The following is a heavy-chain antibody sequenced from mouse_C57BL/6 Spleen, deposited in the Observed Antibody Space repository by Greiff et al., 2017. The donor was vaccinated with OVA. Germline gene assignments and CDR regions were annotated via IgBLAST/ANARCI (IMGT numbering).Heavy chain of an antibody. J-gene: IGHJ3*01. CDR3: ARGHDDPQAWFAY. CDR1: GYSITSGYY. Sequence: EVKLMESGPGLVKPSQSLSLTCSVTGYSITSGYYWNWIRQFPGNKLEWMGYISYDGSNNYNPSLKNRISITRDTSKNQFFLKLNSVTTEDTATYYCARGHDDPQAWFAYWGQGTLVTVSA. V-gene: IGHV3-6*01. D-gene: IGHD2-3*01. CDR2: ISYDGSN.